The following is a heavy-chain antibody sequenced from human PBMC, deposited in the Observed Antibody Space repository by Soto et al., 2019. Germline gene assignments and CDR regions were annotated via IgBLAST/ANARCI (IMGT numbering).Heavy chain of an antibody. D-gene: IGHD6-19*01. CDR1: GFIFTSYS. V-gene: IGHV3-21*01. CDR3: ARDRSADRFVQYFQH. J-gene: IGHJ1*01. CDR2: ISSSSDFI. Sequence: PGGSLRLSXAASGFIFTSYSMVWVRQAPGKGLEWVSSISSSSDFIYYADSVKGRFTISRDNAQNSLYLQMNSLTSEDTAVYYCARDRSADRFVQYFQHWGPGTLVTVSS.